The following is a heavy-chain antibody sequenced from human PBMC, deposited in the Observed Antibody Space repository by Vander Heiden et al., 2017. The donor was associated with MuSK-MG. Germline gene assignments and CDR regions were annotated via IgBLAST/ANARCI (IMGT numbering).Heavy chain of an antibody. D-gene: IGHD6-13*01. J-gene: IGHJ3*02. CDR2: IIPIFGTA. CDR1: DGTFSSYA. CDR3: AREFRVVPGGKEQQLGELDAFDI. Sequence: QVQLVQSGAEVKKPGSSVKVSCKASDGTFSSYAISWVRQAPGQGLEWMGGIIPIFGTANYAQKFQGRVTITADKSTSTAYMELSSLRSEDTAVYYCAREFRVVPGGKEQQLGELDAFDIWGQGTMVTVSS. V-gene: IGHV1-69*06.